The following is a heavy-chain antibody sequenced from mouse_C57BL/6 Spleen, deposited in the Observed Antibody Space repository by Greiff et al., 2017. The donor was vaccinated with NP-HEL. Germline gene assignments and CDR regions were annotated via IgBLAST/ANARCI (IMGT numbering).Heavy chain of an antibody. CDR3: ARFGNYVKDY. CDR2: IDPSDSYT. CDR1: GYTFTSYW. V-gene: IGHV1-50*01. J-gene: IGHJ2*01. Sequence: QVQLQQPGAELVKPGASVKLSCKASGYTFTSYWMQWVKQRPGQGLEWIGEIDPSDSYTNYNQKFKGNASLTVDTSSSTAYMQLSSLTSEDSAVYYCARFGNYVKDYWGQGTTLTVSS. D-gene: IGHD2-1*01.